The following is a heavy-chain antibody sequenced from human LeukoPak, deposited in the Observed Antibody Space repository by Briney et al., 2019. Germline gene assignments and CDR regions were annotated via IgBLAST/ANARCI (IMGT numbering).Heavy chain of an antibody. V-gene: IGHV3-30-3*01. Sequence: GGSLRLSCAASGFTFSSYAMHWVRQAPGKGLEWVAVISYDGSNKYYADSVKGRFTISRDNSKNTLYLQMNSLRAEDTAVYYCARDAVSYDFWSGHSAFDIWGQGTMVTVSS. D-gene: IGHD3-3*01. CDR3: ARDAVSYDFWSGHSAFDI. CDR2: ISYDGSNK. CDR1: GFTFSSYA. J-gene: IGHJ3*02.